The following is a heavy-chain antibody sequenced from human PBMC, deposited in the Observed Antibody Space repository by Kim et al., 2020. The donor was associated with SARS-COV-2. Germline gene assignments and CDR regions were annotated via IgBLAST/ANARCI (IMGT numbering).Heavy chain of an antibody. D-gene: IGHD4-17*01. CDR3: ARVRYGDFPYYYGMDV. J-gene: IGHJ6*02. Sequence: SVKGRFTISRDNAKNSLYLQMNGLRAEDTAVYYCARVRYGDFPYYYGMDVWGQGTTVTVSS. V-gene: IGHV3-21*01.